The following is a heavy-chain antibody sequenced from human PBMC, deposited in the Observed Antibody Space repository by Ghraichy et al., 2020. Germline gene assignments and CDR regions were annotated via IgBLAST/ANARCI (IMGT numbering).Heavy chain of an antibody. V-gene: IGHV3-48*02. CDR2: ISSSSSTI. CDR1: GFTFSSYS. CDR3: ARVYSSGYLGHGY. D-gene: IGHD3-22*01. J-gene: IGHJ4*02. Sequence: GESLNISCAASGFTFSSYSMNWVRQAPGKGLEWVSYISSSSSTIYYADSVKGRFTISRDNAKNSLYLQMNSLRDEDTAVCYCARVYSSGYLGHGYWGQGTLVTVSS.